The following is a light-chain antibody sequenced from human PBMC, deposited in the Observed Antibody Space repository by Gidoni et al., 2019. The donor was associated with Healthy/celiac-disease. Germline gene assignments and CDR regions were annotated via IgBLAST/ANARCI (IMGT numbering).Light chain of an antibody. CDR3: AAWDDSLNGRV. Sequence: QSVLTQPPSASATPGQRVTISCSGSSSNIGSNTVNWYQQLPGTAPKLLIYSNNQRPSGVPDRCSGSKSGTSASLAISGLQSEDEADYYCAAWDDSLNGRVFGGGTKLTVL. V-gene: IGLV1-44*01. CDR2: SNN. J-gene: IGLJ3*02. CDR1: SSNIGSNT.